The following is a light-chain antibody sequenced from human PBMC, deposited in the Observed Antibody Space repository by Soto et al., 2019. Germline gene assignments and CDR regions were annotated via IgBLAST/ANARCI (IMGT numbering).Light chain of an antibody. V-gene: IGLV2-14*01. J-gene: IGLJ1*01. CDR3: SSYTTTDPYV. CDR1: SSDVGAYDF. Sequence: QSALTQPASVSGSPGQSITISCTGTSSDVGAYDFVSWYQQHPGKAPKYLIYEVSNRPSGVSDRFSGSKSGTTASLTISGLKAEDEADYYCSSYTTTDPYVFGTGTQLTVL. CDR2: EVS.